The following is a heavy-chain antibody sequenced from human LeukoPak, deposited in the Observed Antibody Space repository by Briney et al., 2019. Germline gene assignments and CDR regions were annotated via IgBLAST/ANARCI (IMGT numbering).Heavy chain of an antibody. Sequence: SETLSLTCTVSGGSISSYYWSWIRQPPGKGLEWIGFISYSGSTNYNPSLKSRVTISVDTSKNRFSLKLSSVTAAHPAVYYCARGRYDNLAGSYYFDYWGQGALVTVSS. V-gene: IGHV4-59*01. J-gene: IGHJ4*02. D-gene: IGHD3-9*01. CDR3: ARGRYDNLAGSYYFDY. CDR1: GGSISSYY. CDR2: ISYSGST.